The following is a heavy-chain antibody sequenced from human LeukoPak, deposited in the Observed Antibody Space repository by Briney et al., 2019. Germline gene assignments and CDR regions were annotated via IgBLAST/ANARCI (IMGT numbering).Heavy chain of an antibody. V-gene: IGHV5-51*01. CDR3: ARHSDIVGAI. CDR2: IYPRDSDT. Sequence: GESLNRACEASGYTFTHQWIGWVRQMPGTGLEWVGIIYPRDSDTIYSPSFQGHVTISADTSINTAYLEWRSLEASDTAMYYCARHSDIVGAIWGQGTQVTVSS. CDR1: GYTFTHQW. D-gene: IGHD2-21*01. J-gene: IGHJ4*02.